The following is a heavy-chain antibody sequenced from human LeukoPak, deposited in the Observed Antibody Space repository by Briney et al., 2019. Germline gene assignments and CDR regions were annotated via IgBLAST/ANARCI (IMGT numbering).Heavy chain of an antibody. V-gene: IGHV3-23*01. CDR2: ISGSGGST. CDR3: AKRGTKWSRGWFDP. CDR1: GFTFSSYG. J-gene: IGHJ5*02. D-gene: IGHD2-8*01. Sequence: PGGSLRLSCAASGFTFSSYGMSWVRQAPGKGLEWVSAISGSGGSTYYADSVKGRFTISRDNSKNTLYLQMNSLRAEDTAVYYCAKRGTKWSRGWFDPWGQGTLVTVSS.